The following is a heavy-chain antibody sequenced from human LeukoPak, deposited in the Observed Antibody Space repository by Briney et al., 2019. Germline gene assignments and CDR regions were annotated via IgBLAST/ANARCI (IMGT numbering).Heavy chain of an antibody. CDR3: AKLPMEPGYCSGGSCSDI. CDR1: GFTFDDYA. CDR2: ISWNSGSI. D-gene: IGHD2-15*01. Sequence: GRSLRLSCAASGFTFDDYAMHWVRQAPGKGLEWVSGISWNSGSIGYADSVKGRFTISRDNSKNTLYLQMNSLRAEDTAVYYCAKLPMEPGYCSGGSCSDIWGQGTMVTVSS. V-gene: IGHV3-9*01. J-gene: IGHJ3*02.